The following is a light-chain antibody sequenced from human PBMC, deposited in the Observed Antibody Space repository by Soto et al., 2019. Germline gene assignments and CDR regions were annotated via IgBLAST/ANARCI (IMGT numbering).Light chain of an antibody. CDR2: RAS. CDR1: QSIGDS. V-gene: IGKV1-5*03. CDR3: QQYPTYSLT. Sequence: DIQMTQSPSTVSASFGDRVTITCRARQSIGDSLAWYQQKPGKGPKVLIYRASTLKSGVPSRFSGSGAGTEFTLTISSLQPDDLGTYYCQQYPTYSLTFGQGTKVEIK. J-gene: IGKJ1*01.